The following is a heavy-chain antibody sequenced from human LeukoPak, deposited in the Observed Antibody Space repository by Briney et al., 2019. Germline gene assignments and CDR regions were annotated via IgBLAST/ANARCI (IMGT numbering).Heavy chain of an antibody. J-gene: IGHJ4*02. Sequence: GGSLRLSCAASSFTFNTYWMSWVRQAPGKGLEWVSAISGSGGSTYYADSVKGRFTISRDNSKNTLYLQMSSLRAEDTAVYYCARSFYYSDSDYWGQGTLVTVSS. D-gene: IGHD3-22*01. V-gene: IGHV3-23*01. CDR1: SFTFNTYW. CDR2: ISGSGGST. CDR3: ARSFYYSDSDY.